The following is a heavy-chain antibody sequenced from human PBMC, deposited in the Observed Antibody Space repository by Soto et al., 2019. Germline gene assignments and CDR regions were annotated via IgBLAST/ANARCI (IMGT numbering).Heavy chain of an antibody. J-gene: IGHJ6*02. Sequence: PGGSLRLSCAASGFTFSSYGMRWVRQAPGKGLEWVAVISYDGSNKYYADSVKGRFTISRDNSKNTLYLQLNSLRTEDTAVYYCAKDLGYCSSTTCYRMDVWGQGTTVTVSS. CDR2: ISYDGSNK. D-gene: IGHD2-2*01. CDR1: GFTFSSYG. CDR3: AKDLGYCSSTTCYRMDV. V-gene: IGHV3-30*18.